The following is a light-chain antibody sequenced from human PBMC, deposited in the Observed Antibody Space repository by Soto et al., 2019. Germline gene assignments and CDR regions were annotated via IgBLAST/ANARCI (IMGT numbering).Light chain of an antibody. Sequence: QSALTQPASVSGSPGQSITISCTGTSSDVGSYNLVSWYQQHPGKAPKLMIYEVSKRPSGVSNRFSGSKSGNTASLTISGLHAEDEADYYCYSYAGSSTLFGGGTKVTVL. V-gene: IGLV2-23*02. J-gene: IGLJ2*01. CDR3: YSYAGSSTL. CDR1: SSDVGSYNL. CDR2: EVS.